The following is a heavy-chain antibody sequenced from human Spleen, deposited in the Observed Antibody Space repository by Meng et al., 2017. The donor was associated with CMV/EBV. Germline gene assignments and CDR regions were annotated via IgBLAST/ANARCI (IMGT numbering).Heavy chain of an antibody. CDR1: GYTFTSYG. CDR3: ARDTQAVHYYDMDV. V-gene: IGHV1-2*02. J-gene: IGHJ6*02. D-gene: IGHD2-15*01. CDR2: INPNSGGT. Sequence: ASVKVSCKASGYTFTSYGITWVRQAPGQGLEWMGWINPNSGGTNYAQNFQGRVTMTRDTSISTAYMELSRLRSDDTAMYYCARDTQAVHYYDMDVWGQGTTVTVS.